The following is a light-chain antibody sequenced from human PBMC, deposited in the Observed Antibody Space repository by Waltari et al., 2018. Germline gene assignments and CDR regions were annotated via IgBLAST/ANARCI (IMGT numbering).Light chain of an antibody. V-gene: IGKV3-11*01. J-gene: IGKJ4*01. CDR3: QQRRNWPLT. CDR1: QRVGTY. Sequence: EIVLTQSPAILSFSPGERATLSYRASQRVGTYLAWYQQRPGQSPRLLIYAASNRATGIPTRFTGSASETDFTLTSSSLQPEDFAVYYCQQRRNWPLTFGRGTRVQI. CDR2: AAS.